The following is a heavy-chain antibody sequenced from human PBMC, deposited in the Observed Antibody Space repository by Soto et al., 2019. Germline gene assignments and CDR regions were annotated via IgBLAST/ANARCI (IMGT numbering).Heavy chain of an antibody. V-gene: IGHV3-23*01. CDR1: GFTFSSYS. CDR2: ISYGGGTT. J-gene: IGHJ6*03. CDR3: AKVTLEWLPYYYYMDV. D-gene: IGHD3-3*01. Sequence: GGSLRLSCAASGFTFSSYSMAWARQAPGKGLEWVSVISYGGGTTYYTDSVKGRFTISRDNSKNTLYLQMNSLRAEDTAVYYYAKVTLEWLPYYYYMDVWGKGTTVTVSS.